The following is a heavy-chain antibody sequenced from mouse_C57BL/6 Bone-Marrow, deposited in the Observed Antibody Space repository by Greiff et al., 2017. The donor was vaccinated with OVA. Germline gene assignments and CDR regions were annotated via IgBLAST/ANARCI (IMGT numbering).Heavy chain of an antibody. Sequence: QVQLQQPGAELVKPGASVKVSCKASGYTFTSYWMHWVKQRPGQGLEWIGRINPSDSDTNYNQKFKGKATLTVDKSSSTAYMQLSSLTSEDSAVYYCAIDPHYYGSSRFAYWGQGTLVTVSA. CDR2: INPSDSDT. V-gene: IGHV1-74*01. CDR3: AIDPHYYGSSRFAY. J-gene: IGHJ3*01. D-gene: IGHD1-1*01. CDR1: GYTFTSYW.